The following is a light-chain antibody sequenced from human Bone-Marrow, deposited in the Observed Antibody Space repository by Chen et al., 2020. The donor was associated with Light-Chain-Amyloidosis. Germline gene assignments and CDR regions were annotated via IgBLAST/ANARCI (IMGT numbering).Light chain of an antibody. J-gene: IGKJ4*01. V-gene: IGKV3-20*01. CDR1: QTISSNY. Sequence: EIVLTQSPGTLSLSPGEGPNLSCRASQTISSNYLTWYQQKFGQAPRLLIYGSSSRATGIPDRFTGSGSGTDFTLTINRLEPEDCAMYYCQQYGTSPLTFGGGIKVEIK. CDR2: GSS. CDR3: QQYGTSPLT.